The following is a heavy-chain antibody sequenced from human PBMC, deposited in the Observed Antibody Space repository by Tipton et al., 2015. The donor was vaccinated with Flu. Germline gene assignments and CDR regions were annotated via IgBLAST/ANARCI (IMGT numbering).Heavy chain of an antibody. J-gene: IGHJ3*01. CDR1: GGSLSSYY. D-gene: IGHD1-26*01. CDR2: IYRSGST. CDR3: SRGIVGPTGWGHAFDL. Sequence: TLSLTCTVSGGSLSSYYWSWIRQPAGKGLEWIGRIYRSGSTKYNSSLKSRVTMSVDTSKNQFTLKLSSVTAADTAVYYCSRGIVGPTGWGHAFDLWGQGTMVTVSS. V-gene: IGHV4-4*07.